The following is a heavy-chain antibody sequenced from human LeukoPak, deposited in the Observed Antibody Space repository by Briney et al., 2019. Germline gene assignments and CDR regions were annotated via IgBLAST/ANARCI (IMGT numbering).Heavy chain of an antibody. CDR1: GFTVSNYY. CDR3: ARGPGDY. CDR2: IYTGGST. D-gene: IGHD7-27*01. J-gene: IGHJ4*02. Sequence: GGSLRLSCAASGFTVSNYYMSWVRQAPGKGLEWASVIYTGGSTWYADSVKGRFTLSRDNSENTLYLQMNSLRAEDTAVYYCARGPGDYWGQGTLVTVSS. V-gene: IGHV3-53*01.